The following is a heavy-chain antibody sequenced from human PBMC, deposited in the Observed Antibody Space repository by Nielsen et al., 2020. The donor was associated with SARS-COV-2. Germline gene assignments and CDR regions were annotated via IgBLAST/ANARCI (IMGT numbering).Heavy chain of an antibody. V-gene: IGHV4-38-2*02. J-gene: IGHJ4*02. CDR1: GSSISSGYY. CDR3: ASEEMYYYDSSGYIDY. CDR2: IYHSGST. D-gene: IGHD3-22*01. Sequence: SETLSLTCTVSGSSISSGYYWGWIRQPTGKGLEWIGSIYHSGSTYYNPSLKSRVTISVDTSKNQFSLKLSSVTAADTAVYYCASEEMYYYDSSGYIDYWGQGTLVTVSS.